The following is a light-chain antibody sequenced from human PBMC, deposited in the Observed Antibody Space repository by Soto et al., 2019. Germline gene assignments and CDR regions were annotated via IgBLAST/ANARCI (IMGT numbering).Light chain of an antibody. CDR1: QSVNSN. Sequence: EIVMTQSPATLSVSPEETATLSCRASQSVNSNLAWYQQKPGQAPRLLISDASTRAAGLPARFSGSGSGTEFPLTIRSLQSEDFAVYFCQQSNNWPKPFGQGTKVEIK. V-gene: IGKV3-15*01. J-gene: IGKJ1*01. CDR2: DAS. CDR3: QQSNNWPKP.